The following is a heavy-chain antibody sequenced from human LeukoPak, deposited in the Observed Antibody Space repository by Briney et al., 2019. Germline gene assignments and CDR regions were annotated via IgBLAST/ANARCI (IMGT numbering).Heavy chain of an antibody. V-gene: IGHV3-30*02. CDR1: GFTSSSYG. Sequence: PGGSLRLSCAASGFTSSSYGMHWVRHGPGKVLESGAFIRYDGSNKDYADSVKGRFTISRDDSKTTLYLQMNSLRAEDTAVYYCAKDRYCSSTSCQMAYFQHWGQGTLVTVSS. D-gene: IGHD2-2*01. J-gene: IGHJ1*01. CDR2: IRYDGSNK. CDR3: AKDRYCSSTSCQMAYFQH.